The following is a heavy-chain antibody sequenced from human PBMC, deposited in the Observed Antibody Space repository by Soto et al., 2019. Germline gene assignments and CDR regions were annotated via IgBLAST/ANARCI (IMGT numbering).Heavy chain of an antibody. V-gene: IGHV4-59*01. D-gene: IGHD6-6*01. J-gene: IGHJ4*02. CDR1: GGSISSYY. Sequence: PSETLSLTCTVSGGSISSYYWSWIRQPPGKGLEWIGYIYYSGSTNYNPSLKSRVTISVDTSKNQFSLKLSSVTAADTAVYYCARNADYSSSSYFDYWGQGTLVTVSS. CDR2: IYYSGST. CDR3: ARNADYSSSSYFDY.